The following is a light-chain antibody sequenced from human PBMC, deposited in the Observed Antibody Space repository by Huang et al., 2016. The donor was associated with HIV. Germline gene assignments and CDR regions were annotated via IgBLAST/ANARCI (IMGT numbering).Light chain of an antibody. J-gene: IGKJ2*01. CDR1: QSLLHTDGHNY. CDR3: MQALQTPDT. CDR2: LGS. V-gene: IGKV2-28*01. Sequence: DIVMIQSPFSLPVTPGQPASISCRSSQSLLHTDGHNYLEWYVQRPGQSPQPLIYLGSNRASGVTDRFSGSGSGTDFTLKISRVEAEDVGVYYCMQALQTPDTFGQGTKLEIK.